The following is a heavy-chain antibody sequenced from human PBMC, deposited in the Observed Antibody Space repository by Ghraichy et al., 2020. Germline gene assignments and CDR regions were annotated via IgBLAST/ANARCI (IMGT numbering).Heavy chain of an antibody. CDR3: AKDNYPTRFYNYVMDV. CDR1: GFTFSSYA. V-gene: IGHV3-23*01. D-gene: IGHD5-24*01. Sequence: LSLTCAASGFTFSSYAMSWVRQAPGKGLEWVSAISGSGGSTYYADSVKGRFTISRDNSKNTLYLQMNSLRAEDTAVYYCAKDNYPTRFYNYVMDVWGQGTTVTVSS. J-gene: IGHJ6*02. CDR2: ISGSGGST.